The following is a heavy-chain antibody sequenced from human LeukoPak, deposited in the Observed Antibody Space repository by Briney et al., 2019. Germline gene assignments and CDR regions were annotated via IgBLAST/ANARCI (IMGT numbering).Heavy chain of an antibody. J-gene: IGHJ3*02. CDR2: FDPEDGET. V-gene: IGHV1-24*01. CDR3: TTPYGSGSPLFDI. Sequence: ASVKVSCKVSGYTLTELSMHWVRQAPGKGLEWMGGFDPEDGETIYAQKFQGRVTMTEDTSTDTAYMELSSLRSEDTAVYYCTTPYGSGSPLFDIWGQGTMVTVSS. CDR1: GYTLTELS. D-gene: IGHD3-10*01.